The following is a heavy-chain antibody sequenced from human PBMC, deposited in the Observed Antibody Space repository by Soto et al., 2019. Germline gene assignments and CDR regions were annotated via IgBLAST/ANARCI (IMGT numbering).Heavy chain of an antibody. J-gene: IGHJ5*02. CDR1: VYTFTSYG. CDR3: AREVTIFGVRRGWFDP. D-gene: IGHD3-3*01. Sequence: XSVKVSCEASVYTFTSYGISWVRQAPGQGLEWMGWISAYNGNTNYAQKLQGRVTMTTDTSTSTAYMELRSLRSDDTAVYYCAREVTIFGVRRGWFDPWGQGTLVTVSS. V-gene: IGHV1-18*01. CDR2: ISAYNGNT.